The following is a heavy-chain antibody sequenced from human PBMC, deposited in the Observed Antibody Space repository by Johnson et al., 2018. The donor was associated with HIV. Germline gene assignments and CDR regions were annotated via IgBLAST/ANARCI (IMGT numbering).Heavy chain of an antibody. CDR3: ARDRGGIAEQSGAVDI. D-gene: IGHD6-13*01. J-gene: IGHJ3*02. Sequence: VQLVESGGGLIQPGGSLRLSCAASGFTFSTYWMSWVRQAPGKGLEWVANIKEDGSEKYYVDSLKGRFTISRDNSKNTLYLQMNSLRAEDTAVYYCARDRGGIAEQSGAVDIWGQGTMVTVSA. CDR2: IKEDGSEK. V-gene: IGHV3-7*01. CDR1: GFTFSTYW.